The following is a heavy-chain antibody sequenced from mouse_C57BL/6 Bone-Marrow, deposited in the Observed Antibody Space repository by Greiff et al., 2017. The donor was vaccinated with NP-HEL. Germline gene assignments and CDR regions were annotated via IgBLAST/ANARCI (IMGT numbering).Heavy chain of an antibody. CDR2: IYPSDSET. V-gene: IGHV1-61*01. Sequence: QVQLKQPGAELVRPGSSVKLSCKASGYTFTSYWMDWVKQRPGQGLEWIGNIYPSDSETHYNQKFKDKATLTVDKSSSTAYMQLSSLTSEDSAVYYCARGIYYGYDRGNYWGQGTTLTVSS. J-gene: IGHJ2*01. CDR3: ARGIYYGYDRGNY. CDR1: GYTFTSYW. D-gene: IGHD2-2*01.